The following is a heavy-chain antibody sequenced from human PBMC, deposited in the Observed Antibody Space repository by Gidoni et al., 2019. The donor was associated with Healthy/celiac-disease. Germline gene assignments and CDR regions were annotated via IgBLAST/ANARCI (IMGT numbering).Heavy chain of an antibody. CDR3: AKDTATEQDYYYYGMDV. V-gene: IGHV3-23*01. J-gene: IGHJ6*02. CDR1: GFTFSSYA. CDR2: ISGSGGST. D-gene: IGHD6-25*01. Sequence: EVQLLESGGGLVQPGGSLRLLCAASGFTFSSYAMSWVRQAPGKGLEWVSAISGSGGSTYYADSVKGRFTISRDNSKNTLYLQMNSLRAEDTAVYYCAKDTATEQDYYYYGMDVWGQGTTVTVSS.